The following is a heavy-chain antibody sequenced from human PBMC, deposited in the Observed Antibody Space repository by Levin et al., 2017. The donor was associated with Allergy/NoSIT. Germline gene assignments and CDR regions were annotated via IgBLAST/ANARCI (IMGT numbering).Heavy chain of an antibody. Sequence: SCAASGFTFSSHGMSWVRQAPGKGLEWVSGISGSGDSTYYADSVKGRFTIFRDNSKTTLYLQMNSLRAEDTAVYYCAKVRRSVSSSWYEGWDLDYWGQGTLVTVSS. CDR3: AKVRRSVSSSWYEGWDLDY. CDR2: ISGSGDST. V-gene: IGHV3-23*01. D-gene: IGHD6-13*01. CDR1: GFTFSSHG. J-gene: IGHJ4*02.